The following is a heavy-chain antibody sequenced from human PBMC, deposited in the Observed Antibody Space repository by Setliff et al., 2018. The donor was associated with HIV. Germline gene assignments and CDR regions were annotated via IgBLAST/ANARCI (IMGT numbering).Heavy chain of an antibody. V-gene: IGHV4-4*08. Sequence: SETLSLTCTVSGGSISSYYWSWIRQPPGKGLVWIGHMYISGSTTYNPSLKSRVTLSVDTSRNQFSLNLSSVTAADTAVYYCARAINKAFDIWGQGTMVTVS. CDR1: GGSISSYY. J-gene: IGHJ3*02. CDR3: ARAINKAFDI. CDR2: MYISGST.